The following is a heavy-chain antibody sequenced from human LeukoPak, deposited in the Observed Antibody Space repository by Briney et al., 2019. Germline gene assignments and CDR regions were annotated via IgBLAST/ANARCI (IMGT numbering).Heavy chain of an antibody. V-gene: IGHV3-21*01. Sequence: GSLSLSCAASGFTFSSYSMNWVRQAPGKGLEWVSSISSSSSYIYYADSVKGRFTISRDNAKNSLYLQMNSLRAEDTAVYYCARDVTPDDAFDIWGQGTMVTVPS. J-gene: IGHJ3*02. CDR3: ARDVTPDDAFDI. D-gene: IGHD2-21*02. CDR2: ISSSSSYI. CDR1: GFTFSSYS.